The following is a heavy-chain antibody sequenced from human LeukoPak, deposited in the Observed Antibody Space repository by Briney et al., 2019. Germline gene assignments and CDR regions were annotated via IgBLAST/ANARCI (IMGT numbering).Heavy chain of an antibody. J-gene: IGHJ3*02. Sequence: VESLKISCKGSGYSFTSYWIGLVRQMPGKGIEWMGIIYPGDSDTRYSPSFQGQVTISADKSSSTAYVQWSSLKASDTAMHYCPSRPTDRGYCRSTSCYNGAFDIWGQGTKLTVSS. V-gene: IGHV5-51*01. CDR3: PSRPTDRGYCRSTSCYNGAFDI. CDR2: IYPGDSDT. CDR1: GYSFTSYW. D-gene: IGHD2-2*02.